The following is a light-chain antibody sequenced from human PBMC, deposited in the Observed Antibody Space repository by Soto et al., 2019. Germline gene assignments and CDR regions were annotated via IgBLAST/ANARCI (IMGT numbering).Light chain of an antibody. CDR3: QQAASFPFT. Sequence: DIQLTQSPDSVSAAVGDRINISCRASQPIKTWLAWYQQKPGKGPKLLIYTACTLETGVPSRFSGSGSGTDFTLTISSLQPEDAAISSCQQAASFPFTFGPGARV. J-gene: IGKJ3*01. V-gene: IGKV1-12*02. CDR1: QPIKTW. CDR2: TAC.